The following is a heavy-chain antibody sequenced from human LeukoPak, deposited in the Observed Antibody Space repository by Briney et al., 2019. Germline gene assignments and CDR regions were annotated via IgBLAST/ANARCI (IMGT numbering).Heavy chain of an antibody. Sequence: GGSLRLSCAASGFTFSNAWMSWVRQAPGKGLEWVSYISSSGSTIYYADSVKGRFTISRDNAKNSLYLQMNSVRAEDTAVYYCARSLWLPLDYWGQGTLVTVSS. V-gene: IGHV3-11*04. CDR1: GFTFSNAW. CDR3: ARSLWLPLDY. D-gene: IGHD5-18*01. CDR2: ISSSGSTI. J-gene: IGHJ4*02.